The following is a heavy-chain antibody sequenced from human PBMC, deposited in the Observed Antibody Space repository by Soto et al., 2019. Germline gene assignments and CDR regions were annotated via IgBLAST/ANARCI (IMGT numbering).Heavy chain of an antibody. J-gene: IGHJ3*02. D-gene: IGHD1-26*01. V-gene: IGHV4-39*01. CDR1: GGSISSSSYY. Sequence: QLQLQESGPGLVKPSETLSLTCTVSGGSISSSSYYWGWIRQPPGKGLEWIRSIYYSGSTYYNPSLKSRVTIAVDTSKNQLSLKLNSVTAADTAVYYCARHGKGADAFDIWGQGTMVTVSS. CDR2: IYYSGST. CDR3: ARHGKGADAFDI.